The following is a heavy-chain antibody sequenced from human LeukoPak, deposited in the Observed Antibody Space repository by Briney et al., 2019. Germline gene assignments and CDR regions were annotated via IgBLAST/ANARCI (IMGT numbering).Heavy chain of an antibody. D-gene: IGHD5-24*01. CDR3: ARGKRWLQSPFDY. V-gene: IGHV4-59*01. CDR1: GGAISSYY. Sequence: PSETLSLTCTVSGGAISSYYWSWIRQPPGKGLEWIGYIQYSGSSNYNSSLKSRVTISVDTSQNHFSLKVSSVTAADTAVHYCARGKRWLQSPFDYWGQGTLVTVSS. J-gene: IGHJ4*02. CDR2: IQYSGSS.